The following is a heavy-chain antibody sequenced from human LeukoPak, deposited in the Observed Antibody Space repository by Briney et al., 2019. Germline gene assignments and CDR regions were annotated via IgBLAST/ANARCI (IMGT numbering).Heavy chain of an antibody. D-gene: IGHD2-8*01. J-gene: IGHJ6*03. CDR1: GYTFTSYG. Sequence: GASVKVSCKASGYTFTSYGISCVRQAPGQGLEWMGRISAYNGNTNYAQKLQGRVTITRNTSISTAYMELSSLRSEDTAVYYCARGSTNGVLYYYYYMDVWGKGTTVTVSS. V-gene: IGHV1-18*01. CDR3: ARGSTNGVLYYYYYMDV. CDR2: ISAYNGNT.